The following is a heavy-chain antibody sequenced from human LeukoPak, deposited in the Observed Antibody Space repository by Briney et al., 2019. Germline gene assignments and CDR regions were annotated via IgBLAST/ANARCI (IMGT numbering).Heavy chain of an antibody. D-gene: IGHD6-19*01. V-gene: IGHV3-30-3*01. Sequence: ERSLRLSCAASGFTFTSYAFHWVRQAPGKGLEWVAAISYDGGNKLYADSVKGRFTIFRDNSKNTVYLQMTSLRAEDTAVFFCARVDSSGWLIYGMDVWGQGTTVIVSS. CDR2: ISYDGGNK. J-gene: IGHJ6*02. CDR1: GFTFTSYA. CDR3: ARVDSSGWLIYGMDV.